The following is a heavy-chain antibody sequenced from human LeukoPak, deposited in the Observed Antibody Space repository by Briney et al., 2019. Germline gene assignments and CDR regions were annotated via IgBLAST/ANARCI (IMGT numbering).Heavy chain of an antibody. J-gene: IGHJ4*02. V-gene: IGHV1-18*01. CDR1: GYTSTNIG. CDR2: ISTYHDIT. D-gene: IGHD3-3*01. CDR3: ARSLHSYDIRGGHCYGY. Sequence: ASVKVSCKASGYTSTNIGISWVRQAPGQGLEWMGWISTYHDITDYAQKFHGRVTMTKDTSTATVYMELRSLTSDDTAVYFCARSLHSYDIRGGHCYGYWGQGTLVTVSS.